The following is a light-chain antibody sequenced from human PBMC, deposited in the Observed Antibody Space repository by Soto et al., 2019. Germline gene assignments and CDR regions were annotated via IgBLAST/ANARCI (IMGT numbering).Light chain of an antibody. J-gene: IGKJ1*01. CDR1: QSISFF. CDR3: QEALNEPWT. Sequence: DVRLTQSPSSLSASVGCRFTITCLANQSISFFLSWYQQRPGRAPKLLIYGASNLLSGVPSRFSGSRSGTEFTLVISSLQVDDFATYYCQEALNEPWTFGQGTKVDIK. CDR2: GAS. V-gene: IGKV1-39*01.